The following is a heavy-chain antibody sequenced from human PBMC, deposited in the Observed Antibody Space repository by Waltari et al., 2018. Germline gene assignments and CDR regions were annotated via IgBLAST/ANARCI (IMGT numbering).Heavy chain of an antibody. CDR2: IYTSGST. Sequence: QVQLQESGPGLVKPSQTLSLTCTVSGGSISSGSYYWSWIRQPAGKGLEWIGYIYTSGSTNYNPSLKSRVTISVDTSKNQFSLKLSSVTAADTVVYYCARGSGYGPGWYWGQGTLVTVSS. D-gene: IGHD5-12*01. CDR1: GGSISSGSYY. J-gene: IGHJ4*02. V-gene: IGHV4-61*09. CDR3: ARGSGYGPGWY.